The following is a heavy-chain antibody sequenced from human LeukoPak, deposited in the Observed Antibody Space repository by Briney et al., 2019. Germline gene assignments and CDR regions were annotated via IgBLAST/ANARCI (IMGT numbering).Heavy chain of an antibody. V-gene: IGHV3-69-1*01. D-gene: IGHD4-11*01. J-gene: IGHJ4*02. CDR3: AYSNSFDY. CDR1: GFTFSAYD. Sequence: AGGSLRLSCAASGFTFSAYDMNWVRQAPGKGLEWVSYISRSNNVYYADSVKGRFTISRDNAKNSLYLQMNSLRAEDTAVYYCAYSNSFDYWGQGTLVTVSS. CDR2: ISRSNNV.